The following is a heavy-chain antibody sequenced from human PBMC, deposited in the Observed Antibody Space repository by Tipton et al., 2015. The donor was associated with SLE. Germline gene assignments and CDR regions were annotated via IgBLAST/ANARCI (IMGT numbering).Heavy chain of an antibody. CDR2: ISGDSSYI. CDR3: ARVAPTEVFDY. V-gene: IGHV3-21*01. CDR1: GFTLRSYT. D-gene: IGHD1-1*01. J-gene: IGHJ4*02. Sequence: SLRLSCAASGFTLRSYTMNWVRQAPGKGLEWVSSISGDSSYIFYADSLKGRFTISRDNAKNSLYLQMNSLRAEDTAVYYCARVAPTEVFDYWGQGTLVTASS.